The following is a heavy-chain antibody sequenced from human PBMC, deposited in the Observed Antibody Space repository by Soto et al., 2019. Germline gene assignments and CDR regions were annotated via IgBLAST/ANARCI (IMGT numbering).Heavy chain of an antibody. CDR3: AQSGYYYDSTGFDY. CDR1: GFSLTTSGVG. J-gene: IGHJ4*02. CDR2: IYWDDDK. V-gene: IGHV2-5*02. D-gene: IGHD3-22*01. Sequence: QVTLKESGPTLVKPTQTLTLTCTFSGFSLTTSGVGVGWIRQPPGKALEWLALIYWDDDKRYSPSLKNRLTIRNDTSTNQVFLTMTKMDPVDTGTYYCAQSGYYYDSTGFDYWGQGTLVTVSS.